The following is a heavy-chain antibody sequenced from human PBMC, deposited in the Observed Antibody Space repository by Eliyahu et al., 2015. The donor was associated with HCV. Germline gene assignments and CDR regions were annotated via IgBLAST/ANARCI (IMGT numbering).Heavy chain of an antibody. CDR2: IRYXGSNK. Sequence: QVQLVESGGGVVQPGGSLRLXCAASGXTXXXYGXHWVRQAPGKGLEWVAFIRYXGSNKYYADSVKGRFTISRDNSKNTLYLQMNSLRAEDTAVYYCAKDRPYYGSGSMMYYFDYWGQGTLVTVSS. CDR3: AKDRPYYGSGSMMYYFDY. V-gene: IGHV3-30*02. D-gene: IGHD3-10*01. CDR1: GXTXXXYG. J-gene: IGHJ4*02.